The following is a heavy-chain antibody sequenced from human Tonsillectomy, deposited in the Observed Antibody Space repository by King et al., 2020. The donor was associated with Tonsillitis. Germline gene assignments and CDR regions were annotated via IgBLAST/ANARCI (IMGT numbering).Heavy chain of an antibody. CDR2: IIPIFGTA. J-gene: IGHJ3*01. CDR1: GGTFSSYA. D-gene: IGHD3-22*01. CDR3: ARDYRDYYDSSGFQGAFDF. V-gene: IGHV1-69*01. Sequence: VQLVESGAEVKKPGSSVKVSCKASGGTFSSYALSWVRPTPGQGLECMGGIIPIFGTANYAQKFQGRVTITADESTSTAYMERSSLTSEDTAVYIGARDYRDYYDSSGFQGAFDFWGQGTMVTVSS.